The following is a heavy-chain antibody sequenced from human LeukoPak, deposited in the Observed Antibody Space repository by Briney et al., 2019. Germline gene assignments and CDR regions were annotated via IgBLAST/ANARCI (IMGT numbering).Heavy chain of an antibody. D-gene: IGHD3-3*01. V-gene: IGHV3-23*01. CDR2: ISDSGGTT. CDR3: ARVRGGLLRFLEWLRGTDFDY. CDR1: GFTFSNYA. Sequence: GGSLRLSCAASGFTFSNYAMSWVRQAPGKGLEWVSIISDSGGTTYYADSVKGRFTISRDNSKNTLYLQMNSLRAEDTAVYYCARVRGGLLRFLEWLRGTDFDYWGQGTLVTVSS. J-gene: IGHJ4*02.